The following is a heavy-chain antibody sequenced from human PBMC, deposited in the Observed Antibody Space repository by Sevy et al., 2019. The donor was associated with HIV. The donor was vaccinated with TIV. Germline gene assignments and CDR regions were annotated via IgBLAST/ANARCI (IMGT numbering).Heavy chain of an antibody. V-gene: IGHV4-39*01. CDR3: AGHGDPHVAFDI. CDR1: GGSISSSSYY. D-gene: IGHD3-10*01. Sequence: SETLSLTCTVSGGSISSSSYYWGWIRQPPGKGLEWIGRIYYSGCTYYNPSLKSRVTISVDTSKNQFSLKLSSVTAADAAVYYCAGHGDPHVAFDIWGQGTMVTVSS. CDR2: IYYSGCT. J-gene: IGHJ3*02.